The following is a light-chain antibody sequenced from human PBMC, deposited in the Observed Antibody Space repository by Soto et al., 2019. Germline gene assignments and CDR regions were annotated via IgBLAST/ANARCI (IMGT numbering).Light chain of an antibody. CDR2: AAS. J-gene: IGKJ5*01. Sequence: DIQMTQSPSSLSASVEDRVIITCRASQSISNHLNWYQQKPGKAPKLLIFAASSLQSGVPSRFSGSRSGPDFTLTISGLEPEDFAVYYCQQYGSSPLISFGQGTRLEIK. CDR1: QSISNH. CDR3: QQYGSSPLIS. V-gene: IGKV1-39*01.